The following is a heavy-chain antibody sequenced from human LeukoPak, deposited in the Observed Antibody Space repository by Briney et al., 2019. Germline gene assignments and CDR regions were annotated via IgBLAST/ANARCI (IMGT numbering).Heavy chain of an antibody. V-gene: IGHV3-11*01. Sequence: GGSLRLSCAASGFTFSDYYMSWIRQAPGKGLEWVSYISSSGSTIYYADSVKGRFTIPRDNAKNSLYLQMNSLRAEDTAVYYCAREKAATPRAFDIWGQGTMVTVSS. CDR3: AREKAATPRAFDI. CDR2: ISSSGSTI. J-gene: IGHJ3*02. CDR1: GFTFSDYY. D-gene: IGHD2-15*01.